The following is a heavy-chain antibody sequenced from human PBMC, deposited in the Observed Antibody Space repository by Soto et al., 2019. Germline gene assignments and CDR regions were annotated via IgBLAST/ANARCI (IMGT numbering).Heavy chain of an antibody. D-gene: IGHD3-16*01. CDR1: GFTFDDNA. CDR3: AISQDRGGRTTFIY. V-gene: IGHV3-9*01. CDR2: INWKSDI. J-gene: IGHJ4*02. Sequence: SLRLSCAVPGFTFDDNAMHWVRQAPEKGLEWVSGINWKSDIGYADSVKGRFTISRDNAENSLYLQMNSLRAEDTALYYCAISQDRGGRTTFIYWGQGXQVTVYS.